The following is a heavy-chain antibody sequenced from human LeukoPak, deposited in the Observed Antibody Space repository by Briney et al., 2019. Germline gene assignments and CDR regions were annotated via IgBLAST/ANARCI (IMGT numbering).Heavy chain of an antibody. V-gene: IGHV3-48*01. CDR1: GFTFSSYS. Sequence: GGSLRLSCAASGFTFSSYSMNWVRQAPGKGLEWVSYISSSSSTIYYADSVKGRFTISRDNVKNSLYLQMNSLRAEDTAVYYCARMARGSHTDYWGQGTLVTVSS. CDR3: ARMARGSHTDY. CDR2: ISSSSSTI. D-gene: IGHD5-12*01. J-gene: IGHJ4*02.